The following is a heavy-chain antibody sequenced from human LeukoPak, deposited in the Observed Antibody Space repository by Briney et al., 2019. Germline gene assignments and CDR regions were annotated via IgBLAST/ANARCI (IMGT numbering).Heavy chain of an antibody. V-gene: IGHV3-9*01. J-gene: IGHJ4*02. D-gene: IGHD6-19*01. CDR2: ISWNSGIV. Sequence: GGSLRLSCAASGFTFNDYAMHWVRQAPGKGLEWVSHISWNSGIVGYADSVKGRFTISRDNAKNSLYLQMNSLRAEDTAVYYCAKKGYSFGWRDSYYFDYWGQGTLVTVSS. CDR1: GFTFNDYA. CDR3: AKKGYSFGWRDSYYFDY.